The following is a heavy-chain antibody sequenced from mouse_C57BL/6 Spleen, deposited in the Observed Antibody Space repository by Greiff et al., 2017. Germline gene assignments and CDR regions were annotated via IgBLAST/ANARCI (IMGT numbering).Heavy chain of an antibody. CDR1: GYTFTSYG. CDR2: IYPRSGNT. CDR3: ARCFPYDYDEGYFDY. Sequence: QVQLQQSGAELARPGASVKLSCKASGYTFTSYGISWVKQRTGQGLEWIGEIYPRSGNTYYNEKFKGKATLTADKSSSTAYMELRSLTSEDSAVYFCARCFPYDYDEGYFDYWGQGTTLTVSS. D-gene: IGHD2-4*01. J-gene: IGHJ2*01. V-gene: IGHV1-81*01.